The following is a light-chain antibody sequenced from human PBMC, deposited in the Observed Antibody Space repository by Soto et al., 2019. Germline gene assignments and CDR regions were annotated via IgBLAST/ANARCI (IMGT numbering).Light chain of an antibody. Sequence: EIVLTQSPGTLSLSPGERATLSCRASQSVSSSYLAWYQQKPGQAPRLLIYGASSRATGIPDRFSGSGSGTDFPLTISRLEPEDFAVYYCQQYGQFGQRTKVEIK. CDR3: QQYGQ. J-gene: IGKJ1*01. V-gene: IGKV3-20*01. CDR2: GAS. CDR1: QSVSSSY.